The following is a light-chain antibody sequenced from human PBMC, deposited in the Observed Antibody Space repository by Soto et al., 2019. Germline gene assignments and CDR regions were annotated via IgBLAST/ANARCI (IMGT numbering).Light chain of an antibody. J-gene: IGKJ5*01. Sequence: EISMTQFPAILSAFPGEGATISCRAAQDVTTNFAWYQLKRGQPPRILIYDISTRATGVPARFSGTGSGTGFTLTISRLEPEDFAVYYCQQYGSSSWTFGQGTRLEIK. V-gene: IGKV3-15*01. CDR1: QDVTTN. CDR3: QQYGSSSWT. CDR2: DIS.